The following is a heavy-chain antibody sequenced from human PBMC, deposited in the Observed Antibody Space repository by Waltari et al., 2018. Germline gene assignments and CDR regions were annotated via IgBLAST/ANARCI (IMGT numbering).Heavy chain of an antibody. J-gene: IGHJ6*02. V-gene: IGHV3-74*01. CDR3: AKETTVAYYYYYGMDV. CDR2: INSDGCST. CDR1: GFTFSSYW. D-gene: IGHD4-17*01. Sequence: EVQLVESGGGLVQPGGSLRLSCAASGFTFSSYWMHWVRQAPGKGLVWVSRINSDGCSTSYADAGKGRFTISRDNAKNTLYLQMNSLRAEDTAVYYCAKETTVAYYYYYGMDVWGQGTTVTVSS.